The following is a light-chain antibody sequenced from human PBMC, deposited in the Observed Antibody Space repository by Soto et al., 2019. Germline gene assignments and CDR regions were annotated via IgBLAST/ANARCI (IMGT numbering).Light chain of an antibody. CDR2: GTS. CDR1: ETISSNH. Sequence: EIVLTQSTGSLSVSPGERATLSYRASETISSNHLAWYQQKPGQAPSLLIYGTSSRATGIPDRFSGSGSGTDFTLTISRLEPEDSAIYYCQQYVSRTFGQGTKVEIK. CDR3: QQYVSRT. V-gene: IGKV3-20*01. J-gene: IGKJ1*01.